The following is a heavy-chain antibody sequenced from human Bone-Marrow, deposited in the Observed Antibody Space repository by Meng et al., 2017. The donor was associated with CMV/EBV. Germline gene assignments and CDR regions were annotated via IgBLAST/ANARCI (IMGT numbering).Heavy chain of an antibody. CDR2: ITSGAAT. CDR3: AKDLSQPLQRSLILSPRWFDP. CDR1: TFTFNSYV. Sequence: GGSLRLSCAASTFTFNSYVMSWVRQAPGKGLEWVSTITSGAATYYADSVKGRFTISRDNSRNTLYLQMNSLRAEDTGIYYCAKDLSQPLQRSLILSPRWFDPWGQGTLVTVSS. J-gene: IGHJ5*02. D-gene: IGHD3-10*01. V-gene: IGHV3-23*01.